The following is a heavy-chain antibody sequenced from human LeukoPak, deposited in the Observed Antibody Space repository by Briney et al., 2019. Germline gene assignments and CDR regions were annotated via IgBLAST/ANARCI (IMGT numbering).Heavy chain of an antibody. D-gene: IGHD5-18*01. J-gene: IGHJ6*02. Sequence: SETLPLTCAVYGGSFSGYYWSWIRQPPGKGLEWIGEINHSGSTNYNPSLKSRVTISVDTSKNQFSLKLSSVTAADTAVYYCARVRRGYSYGYRFDYYYYYGMDVWGQGTTVTVSS. CDR1: GGSFSGYY. CDR3: ARVRRGYSYGYRFDYYYYYGMDV. CDR2: INHSGST. V-gene: IGHV4-34*01.